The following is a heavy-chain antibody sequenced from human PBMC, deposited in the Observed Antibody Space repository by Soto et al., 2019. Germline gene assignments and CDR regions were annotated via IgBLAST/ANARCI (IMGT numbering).Heavy chain of an antibody. V-gene: IGHV3-23*01. CDR3: AKVVEMAKISAFDX. D-gene: IGHD2-15*01. J-gene: IGHJ3*02. CDR1: GFTFSSYA. Sequence: LRLYCAASGFTFSSYAMSWFRQAPGKGLEWVSAISGSGGSTYYADSLKCRFTISRDNSKNTLYLQMNSLRAEDTAVYYCAKVVEMAKISAFDXWGQGTMVTVS. CDR2: ISGSGGST.